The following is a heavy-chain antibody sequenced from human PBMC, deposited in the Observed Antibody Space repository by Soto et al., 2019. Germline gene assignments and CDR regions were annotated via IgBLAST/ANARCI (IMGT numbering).Heavy chain of an antibody. V-gene: IGHV3-74*01. CDR1: GFTFSSYW. CDR2: INSDGSST. D-gene: IGHD6-19*01. J-gene: IGHJ4*02. Sequence: GSLRLSCAASGFTFSSYWMHWVRQAPGKGLVWVSRINSDGSSTSYADSVKGRFTISRDNAKNTLYLQMNSLRAEDTAVYYCARGRIAVAGFDYWGQGXLVTVYS. CDR3: ARGRIAVAGFDY.